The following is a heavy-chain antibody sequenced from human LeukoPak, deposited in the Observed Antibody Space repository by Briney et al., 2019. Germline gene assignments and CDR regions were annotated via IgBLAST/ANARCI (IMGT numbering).Heavy chain of an antibody. Sequence: ASVKVSCKVSGYTFTDYYMHWVQQAPGKGLEWMGLVDPEDGETIYAEKFQGRVTITADTSTDTAYMELSSLRSEETAVYYCAIGLGYYDSSGYYYENFDYWGQGTLVTVSS. CDR2: VDPEDGET. CDR1: GYTFTDYY. J-gene: IGHJ4*02. V-gene: IGHV1-69-2*01. D-gene: IGHD3-22*01. CDR3: AIGLGYYDSSGYYYENFDY.